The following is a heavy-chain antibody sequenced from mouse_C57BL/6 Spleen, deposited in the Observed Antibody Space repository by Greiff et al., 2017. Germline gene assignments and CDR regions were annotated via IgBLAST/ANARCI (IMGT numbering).Heavy chain of an antibody. J-gene: IGHJ3*01. CDR3: ARGGGIAY. V-gene: IGHV1-85*01. CDR1: GYTFTSYD. CDR2: IYPRDGST. Sequence: VKLQESGPELVKPGASVKLSCKASGYTFTSYDINWVKQRPGQGLEWIGWIYPRDGSTKYNEKFKGKATLTVDTSSSTAYMELHSLTSEDSAVYFCARGGGIAYWGQGTLVTVSA.